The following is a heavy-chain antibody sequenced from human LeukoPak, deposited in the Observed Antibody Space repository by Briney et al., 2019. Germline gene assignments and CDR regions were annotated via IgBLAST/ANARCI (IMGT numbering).Heavy chain of an antibody. CDR2: INHSGST. V-gene: IGHV4-34*01. Sequence: SETLSLTCAVYGGSFSGYYWSWIRQPPGKGLEWIGEINHSGSTNYNPSLKSRVTISVDTSKNQFSLKLNSVTAADTAVYYCASGGDSSGYYSEYFQHWGQGTLVTVSS. CDR3: ASGGDSSGYYSEYFQH. CDR1: GGSFSGYY. D-gene: IGHD3-22*01. J-gene: IGHJ1*01.